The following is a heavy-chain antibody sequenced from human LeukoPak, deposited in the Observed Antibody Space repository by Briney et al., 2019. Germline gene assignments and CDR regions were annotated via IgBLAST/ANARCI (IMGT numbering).Heavy chain of an antibody. CDR3: ARGPPREDCYGSGNDHDY. Sequence: GASVKVSCKASGYTFTSYDINWVRQATGQGLEWMGWMNPNSGNTGYAQKFQGRVTMTRNTSISTAYMELSSLRSEDTAVYYCARGPPREDCYGSGNDHDYWGQGTLVTVSS. J-gene: IGHJ4*02. D-gene: IGHD3-10*01. CDR2: MNPNSGNT. V-gene: IGHV1-8*01. CDR1: GYTFTSYD.